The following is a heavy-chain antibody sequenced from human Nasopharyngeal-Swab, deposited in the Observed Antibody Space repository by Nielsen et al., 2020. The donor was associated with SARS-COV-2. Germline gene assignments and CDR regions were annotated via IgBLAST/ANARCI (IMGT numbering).Heavy chain of an antibody. CDR3: ARAAGGSYVAPFDY. CDR2: ISYDGSNK. Sequence: GGSLRLSCAASGFTFSSYAMHWVRQAPGKGLEWVAVISYDGSNKYYADSVKGRFTISRDNSKNTLYLQMNSLRAEDTAVYDCARAAGGSYVAPFDYWGQGTLVTVSS. J-gene: IGHJ4*02. V-gene: IGHV3-30*04. CDR1: GFTFSSYA. D-gene: IGHD1-26*01.